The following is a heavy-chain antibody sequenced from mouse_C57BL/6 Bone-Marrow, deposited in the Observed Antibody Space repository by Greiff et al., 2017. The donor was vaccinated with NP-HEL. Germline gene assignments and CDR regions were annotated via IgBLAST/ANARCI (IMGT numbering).Heavy chain of an antibody. CDR2: IDPETGGT. V-gene: IGHV1-15*01. Sequence: QVQLQQSGAELVRPGASVTLSCKASGYTFTDYEMHWVKQTPVHGLEWIGAIDPETGGTAYNQKFEGKAILTADKSSSTAYMELRSLTSEDSAVYYCTRGVYYGNYGFFDYWGQGTTLTVSS. CDR3: TRGVYYGNYGFFDY. J-gene: IGHJ2*01. CDR1: GYTFTDYE. D-gene: IGHD2-1*01.